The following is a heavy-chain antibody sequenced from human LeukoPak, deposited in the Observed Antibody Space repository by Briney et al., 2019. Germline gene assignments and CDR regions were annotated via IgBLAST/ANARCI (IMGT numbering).Heavy chain of an antibody. D-gene: IGHD1-26*01. J-gene: IGHJ4*02. CDR2: IKSKSVGGKA. CDR1: GFPFRNVW. V-gene: IGHV3-15*05. Sequence: PRESLRLSCVASGFPFRNVWMNWVRQAPGKGLEWVGRIKSKSVGGKADYAAPVKGRVTISRDESENTVYRHMNSLITEDTALYYCSPDQARRGATTYWGQGRLVLVSS. CDR3: SPDQARRGATTY.